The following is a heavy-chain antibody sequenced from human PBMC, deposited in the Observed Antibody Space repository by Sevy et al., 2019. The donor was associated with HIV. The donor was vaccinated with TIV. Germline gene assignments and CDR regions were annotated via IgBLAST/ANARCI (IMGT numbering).Heavy chain of an antibody. CDR1: GFSFSTYS. CDR3: ARSPSVGLISVYYFDH. CDR2: ISSTSTYI. Sequence: GGSLRLSCAASGFSFSTYSMNWVRQAPGKGLEWVSFISSTSTYIYYADSVKGRFTVSRDNANNSVSLQMNSLRAEDTAVYFCARSPSVGLISVYYFDHWGQGSLVTVSS. V-gene: IGHV3-21*01. D-gene: IGHD3-16*01. J-gene: IGHJ4*02.